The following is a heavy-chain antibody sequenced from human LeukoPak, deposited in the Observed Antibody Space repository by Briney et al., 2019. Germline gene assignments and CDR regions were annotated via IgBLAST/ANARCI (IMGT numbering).Heavy chain of an antibody. D-gene: IGHD3-22*01. CDR3: AKEGYYYDSSGYYYPYFQH. J-gene: IGHJ1*01. Sequence: GGSLRHSCAASGFTFSSYGMHWVRQAPGKGLEWVAVISYDGSNKYYADSVKGRFTISRDNSKNTLYLQMNSLRAEDTAVYYCAKEGYYYDSSGYYYPYFQHWGQGTLVTVSS. CDR1: GFTFSSYG. CDR2: ISYDGSNK. V-gene: IGHV3-30*18.